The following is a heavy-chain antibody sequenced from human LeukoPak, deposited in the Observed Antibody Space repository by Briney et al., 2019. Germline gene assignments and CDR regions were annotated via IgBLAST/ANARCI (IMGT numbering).Heavy chain of an antibody. CDR1: GGSFSGYY. CDR2: INHSGST. J-gene: IGHJ4*02. D-gene: IGHD6-6*01. CDR3: ARYSSSKYYFDY. Sequence: NSSETLSLTCAVYGGSFSGYYWSWIRQPPGKGLEWIGEINHSGSTNYNPSLKSRVTISVDTSKNQFSLKLSSVTAADTAVYYCARYSSSKYYFDYWGQGTLVTVSS. V-gene: IGHV4-34*01.